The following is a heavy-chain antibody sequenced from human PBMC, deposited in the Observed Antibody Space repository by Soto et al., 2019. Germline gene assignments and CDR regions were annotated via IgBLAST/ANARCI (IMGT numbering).Heavy chain of an antibody. CDR2: ISYDGSNK. CDR3: ARELRASPYAFDI. J-gene: IGHJ3*02. V-gene: IGHV3-30-3*01. CDR1: GFTFSSYA. Sequence: PGWSLRLSCAASGFTFSSYAMHWVRQAPGKGLEWVAVISYDGSNKYYADSVKGRFTISRENSKNTLYLQMNSLRAEDTAVYYCARELRASPYAFDIWGQGTMVTASS.